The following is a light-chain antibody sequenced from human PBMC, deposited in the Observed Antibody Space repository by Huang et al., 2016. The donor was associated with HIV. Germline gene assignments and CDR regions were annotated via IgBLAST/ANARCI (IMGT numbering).Light chain of an antibody. V-gene: IGKV2-28*01. Sequence: DIVMTQSPRSLPVTPGEPASISCRSSQSLLHSNGYNYLDWFLQKPGQSPHLLIYLGSNRASGVPDRFSGSGSGTDFTLKISRVEAEDVGVYYCMQALQTPWTFGQGTKVEIK. CDR3: MQALQTPWT. CDR2: LGS. J-gene: IGKJ1*01. CDR1: QSLLHSNGYNY.